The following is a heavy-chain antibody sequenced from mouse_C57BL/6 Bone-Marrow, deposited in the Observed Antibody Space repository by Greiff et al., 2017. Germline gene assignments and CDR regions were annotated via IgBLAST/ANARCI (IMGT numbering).Heavy chain of an antibody. V-gene: IGHV14-4*01. J-gene: IGHJ4*01. CDR3: TTYGYDPYYYAMDY. Sequence: VHVKQSGAELVRPGASVKLSCTASGFNIKDDYMHWVKQRPEQGLEWIGWIDPENGDTEYASKFQGKATITADTSSNTAYLQLSSLTSEDTAVYYCTTYGYDPYYYAMDYWGQGTSVTVSS. CDR1: GFNIKDDY. CDR2: IDPENGDT. D-gene: IGHD2-2*01.